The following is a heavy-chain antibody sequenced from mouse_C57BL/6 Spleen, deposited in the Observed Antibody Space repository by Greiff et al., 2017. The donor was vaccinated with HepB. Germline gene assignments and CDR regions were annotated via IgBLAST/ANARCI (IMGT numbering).Heavy chain of an antibody. Sequence: EVQLQQSGPVLVKPGASVKMSCKASGYTFTDYYMNWVKQSHGKSLEWIGVINPYNGGTSYNQKFKGKATLTVDKSSSTAYMELHSLTSEDSAVYYCARGGNYGNYWDYWGQGTTLTVSS. J-gene: IGHJ2*01. CDR1: GYTFTDYY. D-gene: IGHD2-1*01. CDR3: ARGGNYGNYWDY. CDR2: INPYNGGT. V-gene: IGHV1-19*01.